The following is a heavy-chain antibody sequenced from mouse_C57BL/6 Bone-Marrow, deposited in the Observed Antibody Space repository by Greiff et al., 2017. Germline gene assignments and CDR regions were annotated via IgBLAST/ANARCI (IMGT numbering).Heavy chain of an antibody. D-gene: IGHD1-1*01. CDR2: LDPEDGET. CDR3: TRSLIYYGTNY. V-gene: IGHV14-2*01. Sequence: VQLKQSGAELVKPGASVKLSCTASGFNIKDYYIHWVKQRTEQGLEWIGRLDPEDGETKSAPKFQDKATITADTSSNTAYLQLSSLTSEDTAVYYCTRSLIYYGTNYWGQGTTLTVSS. CDR1: GFNIKDYY. J-gene: IGHJ2*01.